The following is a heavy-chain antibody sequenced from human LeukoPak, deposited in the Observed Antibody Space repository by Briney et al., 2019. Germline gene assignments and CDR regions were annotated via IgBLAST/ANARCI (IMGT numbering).Heavy chain of an antibody. J-gene: IGHJ6*03. CDR1: GFTFSSYS. CDR3: ARDAPYGSGPRDYYMDV. CDR2: ISSSSSYI. V-gene: IGHV3-21*01. Sequence: PGGSLRLSCAASGFTFSSYSMNWVRQAPGKGLEWVSSISSSSSYIYYADSVKGRFTISRDNAKNSLYLQMNSLRAEDTAVYYCARDAPYGSGPRDYYMDVWGKGTTVTVSS. D-gene: IGHD3-10*01.